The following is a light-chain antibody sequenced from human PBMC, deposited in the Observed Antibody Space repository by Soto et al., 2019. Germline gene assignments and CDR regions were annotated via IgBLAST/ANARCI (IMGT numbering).Light chain of an antibody. Sequence: QSALTQPRSVSGSPGQSVTISCTGTSSDVGGYDYVSWYQQHPGKAPKLMIYGVNKRPSGVPDRFSGSKSGNTASLTISGLQAEDEADYYCSSYTSIGTWVFGGGTKLTVL. CDR2: GVN. V-gene: IGLV2-11*01. J-gene: IGLJ3*02. CDR1: SSDVGGYDY. CDR3: SSYTSIGTWV.